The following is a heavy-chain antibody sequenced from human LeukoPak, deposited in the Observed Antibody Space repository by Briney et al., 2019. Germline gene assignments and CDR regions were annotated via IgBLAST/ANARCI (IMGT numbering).Heavy chain of an antibody. CDR1: GFTFSDYY. CDR2: ISSSGSTI. D-gene: IGHD3-9*01. Sequence: PGGSLRLSCAASGFTFSDYYMSWIRQAPGKGLEWVSYISSSGSTIYYADSVKGRFTISRDNSKNSLYLQMNSLRAADTAVYYCASYQRDILTGYGPSYYFDYWGQGTLVTVSS. CDR3: ASYQRDILTGYGPSYYFDY. V-gene: IGHV3-11*01. J-gene: IGHJ4*02.